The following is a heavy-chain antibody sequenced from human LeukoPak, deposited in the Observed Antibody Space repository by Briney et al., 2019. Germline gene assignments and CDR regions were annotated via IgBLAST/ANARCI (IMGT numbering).Heavy chain of an antibody. Sequence: ASVKVSCGASGYTFTDYYIHWVRQAPGQGLEWMGWINPDNGGTNYAQKFQGRVTMTRDTSIRTVYMDLSRLRSDDTAVFYCTREARVGNWFDPWGQGTQVTVSS. CDR3: TREARVGNWFDP. CDR2: INPDNGGT. V-gene: IGHV1-2*02. D-gene: IGHD2-2*01. CDR1: GYTFTDYY. J-gene: IGHJ5*02.